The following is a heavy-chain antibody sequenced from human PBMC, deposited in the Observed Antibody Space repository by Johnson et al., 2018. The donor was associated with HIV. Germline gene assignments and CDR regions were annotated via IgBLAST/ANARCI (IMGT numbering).Heavy chain of an antibody. Sequence: VQLVESGGGLVQPGGSLRLSCAASGFTFSSYDMHWVRQATGKGLEWVSAIGTAGATYYPGSVQGRFTISRDNSKNTLYLQMNSQRAEDPGVYYCAKGLIARQHYYDSSGYPFGAFYIWGQGTMVTVSS. CDR2: IGTAGAT. CDR1: GFTFSSYD. D-gene: IGHD3-22*01. J-gene: IGHJ3*02. V-gene: IGHV3-13*01. CDR3: AKGLIARQHYYDSSGYPFGAFYI.